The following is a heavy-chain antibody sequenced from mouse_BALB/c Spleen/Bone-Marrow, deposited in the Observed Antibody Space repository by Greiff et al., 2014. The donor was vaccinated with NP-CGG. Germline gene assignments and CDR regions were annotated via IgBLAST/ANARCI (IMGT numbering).Heavy chain of an antibody. V-gene: IGHV5-12-2*01. J-gene: IGHJ4*01. D-gene: IGHD2-13*01. Sequence: LQQSGGGFVQPGGSLKLSCAASGFTFSSYTMSWVRQTPEKRLEWVAYISNGGGSAYYSDTVKGRFTISRDNAKNTLYLQMSSLKSEDTAMYYCARHHGDYFYYALDYWGQGTSATVSS. CDR3: ARHHGDYFYYALDY. CDR1: GFTFSSYT. CDR2: ISNGGGSA.